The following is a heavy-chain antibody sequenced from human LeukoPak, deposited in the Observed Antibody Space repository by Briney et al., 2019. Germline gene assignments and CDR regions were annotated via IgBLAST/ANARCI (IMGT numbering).Heavy chain of an antibody. CDR2: IKQDGSEK. D-gene: IGHD6-13*01. V-gene: IGHV3-7*01. J-gene: IGHJ4*02. CDR3: AKDGGSSSWDDSSTYFDY. CDR1: GFTFTSYR. Sequence: PGGSLRLSCAASGFTFTSYRMSWVRQAPGKGLEWVANIKQDGSEKYCVDSVEGRFTISRDNSKNTLYLQMNSLRAEDTAVYYCAKDGGSSSWDDSSTYFDYWGQGTLVTVSS.